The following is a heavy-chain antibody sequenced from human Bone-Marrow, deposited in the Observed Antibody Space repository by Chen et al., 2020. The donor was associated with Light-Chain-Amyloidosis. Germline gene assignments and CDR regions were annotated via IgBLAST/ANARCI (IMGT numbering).Heavy chain of an antibody. CDR1: GYTFPNYW. CDR3: ARRRDGYNFDY. Sequence: EQSGPEVKKPGESLKISCKGSGYTFPNYWIGWVRQMPGKGLEWMGVIYPDDSDAGYSPXFGGQXXXXXXXXXXXXXXXXXXXXASDTAMYYCARRRDGYNFDYWGQGTLVTVSS. J-gene: IGHJ4*02. CDR2: IYPDDSDA. V-gene: IGHV5-51*01. D-gene: IGHD2-21*01.